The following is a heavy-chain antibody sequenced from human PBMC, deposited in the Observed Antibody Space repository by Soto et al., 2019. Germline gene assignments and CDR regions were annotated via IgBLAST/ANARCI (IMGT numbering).Heavy chain of an antibody. Sequence: EVQLLESGGGLVQPGGSLRVSCATSGFTFRSYAMSWVRQAPGKGLEWVSAVSGSDGKTYYADSVKGRFTISRDNSRNTLSQQMNSLRVEDTAVYYCVKGTVVVPAANAGLPYFYYYGMDVWGQGTTVTVSS. D-gene: IGHD2-2*01. CDR3: VKGTVVVPAANAGLPYFYYYGMDV. J-gene: IGHJ6*02. CDR2: VSGSDGKT. V-gene: IGHV3-23*01. CDR1: GFTFRSYA.